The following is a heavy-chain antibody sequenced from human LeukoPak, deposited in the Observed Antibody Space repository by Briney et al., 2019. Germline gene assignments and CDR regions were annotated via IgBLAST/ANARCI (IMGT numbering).Heavy chain of an antibody. D-gene: IGHD3-10*01. CDR3: ARYYSGSGSSFFDY. V-gene: IGHV3-74*01. Sequence: PGGSLSLSCAASGFTFSSYWMHWVRQAPGKGLVWVSRINSDESSTSYADSVKGRFTISRDNAKNTLYLQMNSLRAEDTAVYYCARYYSGSGSSFFDYWGQGTLVTVSS. CDR1: GFTFSSYW. CDR2: INSDESST. J-gene: IGHJ4*02.